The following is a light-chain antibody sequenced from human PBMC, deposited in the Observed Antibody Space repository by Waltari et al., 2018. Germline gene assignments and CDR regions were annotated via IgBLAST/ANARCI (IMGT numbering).Light chain of an antibody. V-gene: IGLV1-47*01. CDR2: RND. CDR1: LSNIGANF. J-gene: IGLJ1*01. CDR3: AAWDDSLGGHFV. Sequence: QSVLTQPPSASGTPGQSVTISCSGSLSNIGANFVYWYQQVPGTAPKILIYRNDQRPSGVPVRVSASKSGSSASLAISGLRSEDEADYFCAAWDDSLGGHFVFGTGTKVIV.